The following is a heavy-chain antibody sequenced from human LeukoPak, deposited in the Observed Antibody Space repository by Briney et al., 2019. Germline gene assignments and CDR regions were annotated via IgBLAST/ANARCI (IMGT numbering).Heavy chain of an antibody. CDR1: GGPISSYY. Sequence: PSETLSLTCTVSGGPISSYYWSWIRQPPGKGLEWIGYIYYSGSTNYNPSLKSRVTISVDTSKNQFSLKLNSVTAADTAVYYCARGDYSSGWYGYFDYWGQGTLVTVSS. CDR3: ARGDYSSGWYGYFDY. J-gene: IGHJ4*02. V-gene: IGHV4-59*01. D-gene: IGHD6-19*01. CDR2: IYYSGST.